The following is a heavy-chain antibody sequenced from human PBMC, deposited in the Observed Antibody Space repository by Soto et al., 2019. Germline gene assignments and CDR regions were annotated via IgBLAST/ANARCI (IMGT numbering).Heavy chain of an antibody. Sequence: LRLSCTASGFTFNIYALHWVRQAPGKGLEWVAVISFDGTKKYYSDSVKGRFTISRDNLKNTLYLQMNNLRVEDAALYFCAREDDYGYRYINYGLDVWGQGTTVTVSS. CDR1: GFTFNIYA. J-gene: IGHJ6*02. CDR3: AREDDYGYRYINYGLDV. V-gene: IGHV3-30-3*01. CDR2: ISFDGTKK. D-gene: IGHD4-17*01.